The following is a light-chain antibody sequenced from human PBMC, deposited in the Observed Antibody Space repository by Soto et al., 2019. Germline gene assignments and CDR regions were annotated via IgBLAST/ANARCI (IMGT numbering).Light chain of an antibody. CDR1: HSISSSY. CDR2: GAS. J-gene: IGKJ1*01. V-gene: IGKV3-20*01. Sequence: EIVLTQSPGTLSLSPGERATLSCRASHSISSSYLAWYQQKPGQAPRLLIYGASSRATGIPDRFSGSGSGTDFTLTINRLEPEDFAVYHCQQYAGSPWTFGQGTKVEIK. CDR3: QQYAGSPWT.